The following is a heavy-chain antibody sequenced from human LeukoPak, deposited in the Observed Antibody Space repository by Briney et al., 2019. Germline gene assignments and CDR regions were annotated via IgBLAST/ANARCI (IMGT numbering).Heavy chain of an antibody. CDR3: ARVRVVAGNWFDP. CDR1: GESISNYY. Sequence: SETLSLTCTVSGESISNYYWSWIRRPPGKGLEWIGYIYYSGSTNYNPSLKSRVTISVDTSKNQFSLKLSSVTAADTAVYYCARVRVVAGNWFDPWGQGTLVTVSS. D-gene: IGHD6-19*01. V-gene: IGHV4-59*01. J-gene: IGHJ5*02. CDR2: IYYSGST.